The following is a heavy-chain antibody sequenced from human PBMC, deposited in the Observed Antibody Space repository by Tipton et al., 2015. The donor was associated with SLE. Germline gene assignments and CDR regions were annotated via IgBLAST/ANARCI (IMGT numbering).Heavy chain of an antibody. Sequence: GSLRLSCAASGFTLSDYYMSWIRQAPGKGLEWVSHISSSGSTIYYADSVKGRFTISRDNAKNSLYLQMNSLKADDTAVYYCARDPNFYADYWGQGTLVTVSS. D-gene: IGHD2/OR15-2a*01. CDR1: GFTLSDYY. CDR3: ARDPNFYADY. J-gene: IGHJ4*02. V-gene: IGHV3-11*01. CDR2: ISSSGSTI.